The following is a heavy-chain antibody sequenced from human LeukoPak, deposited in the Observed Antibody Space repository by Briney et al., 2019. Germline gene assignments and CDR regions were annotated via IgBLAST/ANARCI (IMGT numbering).Heavy chain of an antibody. CDR2: IRSKANSYAT. CDR1: GFTFSGSA. Sequence: GGSLKLSCAASGFTFSGSAMHWVRQASGKGLEWVGRIRSKANSYATAYAASVKGRFTISRDDPRNTAYLQMNSLKTEDTAVYYCTRPDDSSGYADYWGQGTLVTVSS. J-gene: IGHJ4*02. CDR3: TRPDDSSGYADY. D-gene: IGHD3-22*01. V-gene: IGHV3-73*01.